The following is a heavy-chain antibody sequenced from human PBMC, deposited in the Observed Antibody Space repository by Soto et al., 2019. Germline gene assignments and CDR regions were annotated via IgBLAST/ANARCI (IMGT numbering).Heavy chain of an antibody. J-gene: IGHJ6*02. D-gene: IGHD6-6*01. V-gene: IGHV3-33*01. CDR1: GFTFSSYG. CDR2: IWYDGSNK. CDR3: ARDNVSSSGLTYGMDV. Sequence: PGGSLRLSCAASGFTFSSYGMHWVRQAPGKGLEWVAVIWYDGSNKYYADSVKGRFTISRDNSKNTLYLQMNSLRAEDTAVYYCARDNVSSSGLTYGMDVWGQGTTVTVSS.